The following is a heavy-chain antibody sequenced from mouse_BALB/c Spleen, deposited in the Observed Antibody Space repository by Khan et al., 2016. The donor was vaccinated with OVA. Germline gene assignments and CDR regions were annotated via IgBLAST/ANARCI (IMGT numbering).Heavy chain of an antibody. Sequence: VQLQESGPGLVRPSQSLSITCTVSGFSLTIYGIHWVRQSPGKGLEWLGVIWSGGRTDYNAAFISRLSITKDDSKNQVFFKVNSLQTDDTAIYYCARHSYRYDFTYWGQGTLVTVSA. CDR3: ARHSYRYDFTY. CDR1: GFSLTIYG. V-gene: IGHV2-4-1*01. D-gene: IGHD2-14*01. J-gene: IGHJ3*01. CDR2: IWSGGRT.